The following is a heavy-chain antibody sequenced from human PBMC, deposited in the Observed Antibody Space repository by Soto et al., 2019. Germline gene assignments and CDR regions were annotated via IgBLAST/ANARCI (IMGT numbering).Heavy chain of an antibody. CDR3: ARGQGFGELLEGRAFDI. J-gene: IGHJ3*02. CDR1: GGSFSGYY. V-gene: IGHV4-34*01. D-gene: IGHD3-10*01. Sequence: SETLSLTCAVYGGSFSGYYWSWIRQPPGKGLEWIGEINHSGSTDYNPSLKSRVTISVDTSKNQFSLKLSSVTAADTAVYYCARGQGFGELLEGRAFDIWGQGTMVTVSS. CDR2: INHSGST.